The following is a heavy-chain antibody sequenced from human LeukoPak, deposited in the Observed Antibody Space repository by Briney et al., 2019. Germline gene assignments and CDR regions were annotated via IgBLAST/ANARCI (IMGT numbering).Heavy chain of an antibody. Sequence: TGGSLRLSCAASGSTFSSYWMHWVRQAPGKGLVWVSRINSDGSSTSYADSVRGRFTIFRDNAKDSVYLQMNSLRAEDSATYYCVREGFYFFDFWGQGTLVTVSS. V-gene: IGHV3-74*01. CDR3: VREGFYFFDF. CDR2: INSDGSST. CDR1: GSTFSSYW. J-gene: IGHJ4*01.